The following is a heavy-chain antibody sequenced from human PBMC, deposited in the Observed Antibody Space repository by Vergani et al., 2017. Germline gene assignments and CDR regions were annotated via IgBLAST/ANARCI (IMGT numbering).Heavy chain of an antibody. CDR1: GGSISSYY. CDR3: ARSPYCGGDCYSDAFDI. D-gene: IGHD2-21*02. J-gene: IGHJ3*02. CDR2: IYYSGST. V-gene: IGHV4-59*01. Sequence: QVQLQESGPGLVKPSETLSLTCTVSGGSISSYYWSWIRQPPGKGLGCIGYIYYSGSTNYNPSLKSRVTISVDTSKNQFSLKLSSVTAADTAVYYCARSPYCGGDCYSDAFDIWGQGTMVTVSS.